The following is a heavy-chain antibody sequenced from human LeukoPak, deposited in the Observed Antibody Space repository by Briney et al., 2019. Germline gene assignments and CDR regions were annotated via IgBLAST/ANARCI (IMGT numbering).Heavy chain of an antibody. CDR2: INPSGGST. V-gene: IGHV1-46*01. D-gene: IGHD2-15*01. J-gene: IGHJ3*02. CDR3: ARGDYCSGGSRCDAFDI. Sequence: ASVKVSCKASGYTFTSYYMHWVRQAPGQGLEWMGVINPSGGSTSCAQKFQGRVTMSRDTSTSTFYMDLSSLRFEDTAVYYCARGDYCSGGSRCDAFDIWGQGTMVTVSS. CDR1: GYTFTSYY.